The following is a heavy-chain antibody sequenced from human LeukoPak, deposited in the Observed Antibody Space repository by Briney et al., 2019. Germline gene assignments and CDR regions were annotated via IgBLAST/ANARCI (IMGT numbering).Heavy chain of an antibody. Sequence: SETLSLTCTVSGGCISSSSYYWGWIRQPPGKGLEWIGSIYYSGSTYYNPSLKSRVTISVDTSKNQFSLKLSSVTAADTAVYYCARERSGTFDYWGQGTLVTVSS. CDR3: ARERSGTFDY. J-gene: IGHJ4*02. D-gene: IGHD6-13*01. V-gene: IGHV4-39*07. CDR2: IYYSGST. CDR1: GGCISSSSYY.